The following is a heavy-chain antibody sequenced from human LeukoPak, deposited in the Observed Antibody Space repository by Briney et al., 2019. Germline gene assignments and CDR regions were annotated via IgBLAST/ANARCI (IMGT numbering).Heavy chain of an antibody. CDR1: GGSISSSSYY. V-gene: IGHV4-39*01. CDR2: IYYSGST. D-gene: IGHD5-18*01. CDR3: ARTDVDTAMGNNWFDP. Sequence: SETLSLTCTVSGGSISSSSYYWGWIRQPPGKGLEWIGSIYYSGSTYYNPSLKSRVTISVDTSKNKFSLKLSSVTAADTAVYYCARTDVDTAMGNNWFDPWGQGTLVTVSS. J-gene: IGHJ5*02.